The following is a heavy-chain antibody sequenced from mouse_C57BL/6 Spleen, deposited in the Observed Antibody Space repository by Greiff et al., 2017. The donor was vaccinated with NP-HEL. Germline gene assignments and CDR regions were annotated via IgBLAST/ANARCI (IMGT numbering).Heavy chain of an antibody. CDR3: ARSGKLGPFAMDY. CDR2: INPNNGGT. Sequence: EVQLQQSGPELVKPGASVKISCKASGYTFTDYYMNWVKQSHGKSLEWIGDINPNNGGTSYNQKFKGKATLTVDKYSSTAYMELRSLTSEDSAVYYCARSGKLGPFAMDYWGQGTSVTVSS. D-gene: IGHD4-1*01. V-gene: IGHV1-26*01. J-gene: IGHJ4*01. CDR1: GYTFTDYY.